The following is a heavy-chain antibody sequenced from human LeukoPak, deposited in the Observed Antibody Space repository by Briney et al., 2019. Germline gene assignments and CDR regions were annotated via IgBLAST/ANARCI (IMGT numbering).Heavy chain of an antibody. D-gene: IGHD5-12*01. CDR3: ARGSGLDAFDI. CDR2: IKQDGSEK. Sequence: GGSLRLSCAAPGFTFSSNAMSWVRQAPGKGLEWVANIKQDGSEKYYVDSVKGRFTISRDNAKNSLYLQMNSLRAEDTAVYYCARGSGLDAFDIWGQGTMVTVSS. V-gene: IGHV3-7*04. J-gene: IGHJ3*02. CDR1: GFTFSSNA.